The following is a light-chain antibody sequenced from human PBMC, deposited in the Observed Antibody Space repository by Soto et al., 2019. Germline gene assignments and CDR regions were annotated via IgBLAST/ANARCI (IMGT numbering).Light chain of an antibody. CDR1: QTISSW. CDR3: QHYNSYSEA. CDR2: KAS. J-gene: IGKJ1*01. V-gene: IGKV1-5*03. Sequence: DIQMPQSHSTVSGFLGDRFTITCLASQTISSWLAWYQQKPGKAPKLLIYKASTLKSGVPSRFSGSGSGTEFTLTISSLQPDDFATYYCQHYNSYSEAFGQGTKVDIK.